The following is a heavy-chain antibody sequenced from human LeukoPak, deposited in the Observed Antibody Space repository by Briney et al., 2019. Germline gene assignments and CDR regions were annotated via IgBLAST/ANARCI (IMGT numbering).Heavy chain of an antibody. CDR3: ARVWRSAMVRGVIDC. Sequence: SETVSLTCAVYGGSFSCYYWIWIRQPPGKGLEWIGELNHSGSTNYNPSLKSRVTISVDTSKNQFSLKLSSVTAADTAVYYCARVWRSAMVRGVIDCWGQGTLVTVSS. CDR1: GGSFSCYY. CDR2: LNHSGST. J-gene: IGHJ4*02. V-gene: IGHV4-34*01. D-gene: IGHD3-10*01.